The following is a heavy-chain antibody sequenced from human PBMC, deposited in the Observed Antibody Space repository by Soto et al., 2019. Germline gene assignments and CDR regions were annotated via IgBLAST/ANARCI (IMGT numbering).Heavy chain of an antibody. CDR3: ARQGYSNYGPEVDV. D-gene: IGHD4-4*01. CDR1: GFTFSVYW. J-gene: IGHJ6*02. V-gene: IGHV3-74*01. Sequence: EVQLVESGGGLVQPGGSLRLSCAASGFTFSVYWMHWVRQAPGKGLVWVSRIDSDGSTTSYADSVKGRFTISRDNAKSTLYLQMNSLRAEDTAVYYCARQGYSNYGPEVDVWGQGTTVTVSS. CDR2: IDSDGSTT.